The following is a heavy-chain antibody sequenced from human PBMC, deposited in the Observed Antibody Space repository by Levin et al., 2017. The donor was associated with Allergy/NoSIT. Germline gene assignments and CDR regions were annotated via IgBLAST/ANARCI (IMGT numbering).Heavy chain of an antibody. J-gene: IGHJ4*02. CDR2: INPNSGGT. CDR1: GYTFTGYY. Sequence: PGGSLRLSCKASGYTFTGYYMHWVRQAPGQGLEWMGRINPNSGGTNYAQKFQGRVTMTRDTSISTAYMELSRLRSDDTAVYYCARWELSRGVQADYWGQGTLVTVSS. CDR3: ARWELSRGVQADY. D-gene: IGHD1-1*01. V-gene: IGHV1-2*06.